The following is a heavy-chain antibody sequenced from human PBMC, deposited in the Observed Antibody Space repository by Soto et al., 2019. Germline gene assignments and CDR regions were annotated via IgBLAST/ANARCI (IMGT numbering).Heavy chain of an antibody. J-gene: IGHJ4*01. CDR1: GFTFSSYG. V-gene: IGHV3-30*18. CDR2: MSYDGSNK. Sequence: QVQLVESGGGVVQPGRSLRLSCAASGFTFSSYGMHWVRQAPGKGLEWVAVMSYDGSNKYYADSVKGRFTISRDNSKNTLFLEMSSQRAEDIAVYYCAKDGDHDVEMARIFFDYWGHGTLVTVAS. D-gene: IGHD3-3*02. CDR3: AKDGDHDVEMARIFFDY.